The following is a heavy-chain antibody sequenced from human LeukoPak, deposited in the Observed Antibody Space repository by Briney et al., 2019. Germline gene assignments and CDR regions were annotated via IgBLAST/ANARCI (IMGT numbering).Heavy chain of an antibody. V-gene: IGHV4-59*01. Sequence: PSETLSLTCTVSGDSISSYYWSWIRQPPGKGLEWVGYIYYSGSTNYNPSLKSRVTISVDTSKNQPSVKLSSVTAADTAVYYWARVRSSSWYGEGYFDYWGQGTLVTVSS. D-gene: IGHD6-13*01. CDR3: ARVRSSSWYGEGYFDY. J-gene: IGHJ4*02. CDR2: IYYSGST. CDR1: GDSISSYY.